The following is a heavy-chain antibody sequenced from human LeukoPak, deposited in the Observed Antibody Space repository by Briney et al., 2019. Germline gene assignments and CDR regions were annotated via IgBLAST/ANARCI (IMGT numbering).Heavy chain of an antibody. CDR3: ARDRYSGYDSLGY. Sequence: SVKVSCKASGGAFSSYAISWVRQAPGQGLEWMGGIIPIFGTANYAQKFQGRVTITADESTSTAYMELSSLRSEDTAVYYCARDRYSGYDSLGYWGQGTLVTVSS. D-gene: IGHD5-12*01. CDR1: GGAFSSYA. CDR2: IIPIFGTA. V-gene: IGHV1-69*01. J-gene: IGHJ4*02.